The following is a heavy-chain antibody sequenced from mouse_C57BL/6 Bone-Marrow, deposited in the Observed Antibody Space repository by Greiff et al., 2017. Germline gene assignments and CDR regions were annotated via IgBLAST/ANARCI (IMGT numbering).Heavy chain of an antibody. CDR1: GFTFSDYG. Sequence: EVKLVESGGGLVQPGGSLKLSCAASGFTFSDYGMAWVRQAPRKGPEWVAFISNLAYSIYYADTVTGRFTISRENAKNTLYLEMSSLRSEDTAMYYCARHYDYESYWYFDVWGTGTTVTVSS. CDR2: ISNLAYSI. V-gene: IGHV5-15*01. CDR3: ARHYDYESYWYFDV. D-gene: IGHD2-4*01. J-gene: IGHJ1*03.